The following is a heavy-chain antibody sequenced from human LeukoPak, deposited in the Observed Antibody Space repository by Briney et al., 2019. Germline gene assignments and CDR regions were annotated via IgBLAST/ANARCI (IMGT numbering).Heavy chain of an antibody. CDR1: GFMFNRCW. D-gene: IGHD2-21*02. Sequence: GGSLRLSCVVSGFMFNRCWMNWVRQAPGKGLEWVAHINPDGRDTYYVDSVKGRFTISRDNAQNSMYLQMNSLRVEDTAVYYCTSWGDTTAEYFQRWGQGTLVTVSS. J-gene: IGHJ1*01. CDR2: INPDGRDT. CDR3: TSWGDTTAEYFQR. V-gene: IGHV3-7*01.